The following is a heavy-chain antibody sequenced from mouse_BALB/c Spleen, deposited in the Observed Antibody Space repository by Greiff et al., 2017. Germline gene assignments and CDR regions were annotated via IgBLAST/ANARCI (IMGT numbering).Heavy chain of an antibody. V-gene: IGHV1-9*01. CDR1: GYTFSSYW. J-gene: IGHJ4*01. CDR3: ARRGDYGPLCYAMDY. D-gene: IGHD2-4*01. Sequence: QVQLQQSGAELMKPGASVKISCKATGYTFSSYWIEWVKQRPGHGLEWIGEILPGSGSTNYNEKFKGKATFTADTSSNTAYMQLSSLTSEDSAVYYCARRGDYGPLCYAMDYWGQGTSVTVSS. CDR2: ILPGSGST.